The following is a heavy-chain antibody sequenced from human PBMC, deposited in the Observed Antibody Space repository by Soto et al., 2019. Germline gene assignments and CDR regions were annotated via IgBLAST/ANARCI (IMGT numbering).Heavy chain of an antibody. D-gene: IGHD2-15*01. Sequence: SGPTLVNPTQTLTLTCTFSGFSLSTSGMCVSWIRQPPGKALEWLALIDWDDDKYYSTSLKTRLTISKDTSKNQVVLTMTNMDPVDTATYYCARIRSGYCSGGSCYYFDYWGQGTLVTVSS. V-gene: IGHV2-70*01. CDR1: GFSLSTSGMC. CDR2: IDWDDDK. CDR3: ARIRSGYCSGGSCYYFDY. J-gene: IGHJ4*02.